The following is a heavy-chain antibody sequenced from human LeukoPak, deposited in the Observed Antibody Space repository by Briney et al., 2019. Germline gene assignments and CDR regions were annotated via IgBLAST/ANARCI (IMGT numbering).Heavy chain of an antibody. CDR2: INHSGST. Sequence: PSETLSLTCAVYGGSFSGYYWSWVRQPPGKGLEWMGEINHSGSTNYNPSLKSRVTISVDTSKNQFSLKLSSVTAADTAVYYCARDIVVVVAAIYYYYGMDVWGQGTTVTVSS. CDR3: ARDIVVVVAAIYYYYGMDV. D-gene: IGHD2-15*01. V-gene: IGHV4-34*01. CDR1: GGSFSGYY. J-gene: IGHJ6*02.